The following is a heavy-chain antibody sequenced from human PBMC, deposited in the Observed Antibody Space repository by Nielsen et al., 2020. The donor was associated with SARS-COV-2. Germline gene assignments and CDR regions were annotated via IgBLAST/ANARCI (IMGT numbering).Heavy chain of an antibody. CDR1: GGSISSSSYY. CDR3: ARHWASGLRYYFDY. CDR2: IYYSGST. J-gene: IGHJ4*02. D-gene: IGHD3-16*01. V-gene: IGHV4-39*01. Sequence: SETLSLTCTVSGGSISSSSYYWGWIRQPPGKGLEWIGSIYYSGSTYYNPSLKSRVTISVDTSKNQFSLKLSSVTAADTAVYYCARHWASGLRYYFDYWGQGTLVTVSS.